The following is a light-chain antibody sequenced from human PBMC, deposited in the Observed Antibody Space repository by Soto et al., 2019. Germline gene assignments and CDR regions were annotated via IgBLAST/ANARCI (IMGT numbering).Light chain of an antibody. J-gene: IGKJ3*01. CDR3: QQYGSSPRFT. Sequence: EIVLTQSPGTLSLSPGERATLSCRASQSVSSSYLAWYQQKPGQAPRLLIYGASSSATGIPDRFSGSGSGTDFTLTISRLEPEDFAVYYWQQYGSSPRFTFGPGTKVDIK. CDR2: GAS. CDR1: QSVSSSY. V-gene: IGKV3-20*01.